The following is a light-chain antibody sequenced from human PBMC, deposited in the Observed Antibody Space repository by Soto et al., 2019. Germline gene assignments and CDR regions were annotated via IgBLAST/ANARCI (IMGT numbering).Light chain of an antibody. Sequence: QSALTQPASVSGSPGQSISISCTGTSSDVGAYDYVSWHQQYPGKAPKLIIYAVTNRPSGISDRFSASKSGNTASLAISGLQAEDEADYYCTSYTTSGLAFGGGTKLTVL. CDR3: TSYTTSGLA. CDR1: SSDVGAYDY. CDR2: AVT. J-gene: IGLJ2*01. V-gene: IGLV2-14*01.